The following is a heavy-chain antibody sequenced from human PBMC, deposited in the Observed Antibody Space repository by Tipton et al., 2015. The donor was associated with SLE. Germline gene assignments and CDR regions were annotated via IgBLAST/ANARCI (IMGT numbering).Heavy chain of an antibody. D-gene: IGHD4-17*01. J-gene: IGHJ4*02. CDR1: GSVSQYSFGGLW. CDR3: ARGLFSDYGIDS. V-gene: IGHV3-7*01. Sequence: SLRLSCIASGSVSQYSFGGLWMTWVRQAPGKGLEWVANINPQGSDTYYVASVKGRFTVSRDNAKNSLYLQMNNLRVDDTAVYYCARGLFSDYGIDSWGQGTLVTVSS. CDR2: INPQGSDT.